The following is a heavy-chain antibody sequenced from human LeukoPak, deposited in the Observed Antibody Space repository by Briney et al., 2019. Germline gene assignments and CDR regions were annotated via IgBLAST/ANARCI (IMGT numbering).Heavy chain of an antibody. CDR2: ISWNSGSI. V-gene: IGHV3-9*03. D-gene: IGHD6-6*01. Sequence: PGGSLRLSCAASGFTFDDYAMHWVRQAPGKGLEWVSGISWNSGSIGYADSVKGRFTISRDNAKNSLYLQMNSLRAEDMALYYCAKSHYSSSSYYFDYWGQGTLVTVSS. CDR1: GFTFDDYA. J-gene: IGHJ4*02. CDR3: AKSHYSSSSYYFDY.